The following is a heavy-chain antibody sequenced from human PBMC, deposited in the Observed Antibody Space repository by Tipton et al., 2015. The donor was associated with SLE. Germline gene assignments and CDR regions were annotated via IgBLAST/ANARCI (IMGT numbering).Heavy chain of an antibody. D-gene: IGHD6-19*01. CDR1: GVSISSYY. CDR2: IYYSGST. CDR3: ARDRGAWYYFDY. V-gene: IGHV4-59*01. Sequence: TLSLTCTVSGVSISSYYWSWIRQPPGKGLEWIGYIYYSGSTNYNPSLKSRVTISVDTSKKQFSLKLSSVTAADTAVYYCARDRGAWYYFDYWGQGTLVTVSS. J-gene: IGHJ4*02.